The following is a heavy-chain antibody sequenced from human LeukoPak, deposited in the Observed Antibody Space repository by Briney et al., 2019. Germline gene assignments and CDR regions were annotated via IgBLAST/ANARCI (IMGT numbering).Heavy chain of an antibody. V-gene: IGHV1-18*04. Sequence: ASVKVSCKASGYTFTSYGISWVRQAPGQGLEWMGWISAYNGNTNYAQKLQGRVTMTTDTSTSTAYMELRSLRSDDTAVYYCARSRYQLLYNWFDPWGQGTLVTVPS. J-gene: IGHJ5*02. CDR1: GYTFTSYG. D-gene: IGHD2-2*01. CDR2: ISAYNGNT. CDR3: ARSRYQLLYNWFDP.